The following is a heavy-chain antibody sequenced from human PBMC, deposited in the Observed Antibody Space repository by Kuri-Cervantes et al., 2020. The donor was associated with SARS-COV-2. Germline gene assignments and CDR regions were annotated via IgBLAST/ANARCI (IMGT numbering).Heavy chain of an antibody. CDR3: ARQYYDILTGYYLYGMDV. D-gene: IGHD3-9*01. CDR1: GFTFSSYW. Sequence: GESLKISCAASGFTFSSYWMHWVRQAPGKGLVWVSRINSDGSSTSYADSVKGRFTISRDNAKNTLYLQMNSLRAEDTAVYYCARQYYDILTGYYLYGMDVWGQGTTVTVSS. V-gene: IGHV3-74*01. J-gene: IGHJ6*02. CDR2: INSDGSST.